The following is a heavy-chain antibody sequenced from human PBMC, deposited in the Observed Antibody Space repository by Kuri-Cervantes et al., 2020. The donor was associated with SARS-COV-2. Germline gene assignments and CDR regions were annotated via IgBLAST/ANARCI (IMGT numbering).Heavy chain of an antibody. Sequence: GGSLRLSCAASGFTFSSYSMNWVRQAPGKGLEWVSSISSSSSYIYYADSVKGRFTISRDNAKNSLYLQMNSLRAEDTAAYYCARGGLGGQLVDGMDVWGQGTTVTVSS. CDR2: ISSSSSYI. D-gene: IGHD6-6*01. V-gene: IGHV3-21*01. CDR1: GFTFSSYS. CDR3: ARGGLGGQLVDGMDV. J-gene: IGHJ6*02.